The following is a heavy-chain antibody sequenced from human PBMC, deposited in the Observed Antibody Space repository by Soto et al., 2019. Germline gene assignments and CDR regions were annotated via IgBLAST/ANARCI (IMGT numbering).Heavy chain of an antibody. J-gene: IGHJ4*02. CDR1: GGSVTNSSYY. CDR3: VSQRTTVPTQAYFDY. CDR2: VYYRGRS. D-gene: IGHD4-17*01. Sequence: SQTLSLTCTVSGGSVTNSSYYWGWIRQSPGKGLEWIGSVYYRGRSYSKSSVKSRVTISVDTSKNRFSLSLNSVTASDTAVYFCVSQRTTVPTQAYFDYWGPGALVTVSS. V-gene: IGHV4-39*01.